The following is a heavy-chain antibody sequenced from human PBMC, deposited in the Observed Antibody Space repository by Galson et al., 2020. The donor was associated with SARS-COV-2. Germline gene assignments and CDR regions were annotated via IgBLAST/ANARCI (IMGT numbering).Heavy chain of an antibody. CDR3: ARFNYPVAAIDY. V-gene: IGHV5-10-1*01. J-gene: IGHJ4*02. Sequence: KVSCKGSGYSFTSYWISWVRQMPGKGLEWMGRIDPSDSYTNYSPSFQGHVTNSADKSISTAYLQWSSLKASDTAMYYCARFNYPVAAIDYWGQGTLVTVSS. CDR2: IDPSDSYT. D-gene: IGHD6-19*01. CDR1: GYSFTSYW.